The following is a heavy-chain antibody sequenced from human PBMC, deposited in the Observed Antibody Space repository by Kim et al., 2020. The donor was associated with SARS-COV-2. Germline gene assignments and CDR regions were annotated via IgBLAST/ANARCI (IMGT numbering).Heavy chain of an antibody. CDR3: AKDPSYSSSWLDY. D-gene: IGHD6-13*01. Sequence: GGSLRLSCAASGFTFSSYGMHWVRQAPGKGLEWVAVIWYDGSNKYYADSVKGRFTIYRDNSKNTLYLQMNSLRAVDTAVYYYAKDPSYSSSWLDYCGQGTLATVS. J-gene: IGHJ4*02. V-gene: IGHV3-33*06. CDR1: GFTFSSYG. CDR2: IWYDGSNK.